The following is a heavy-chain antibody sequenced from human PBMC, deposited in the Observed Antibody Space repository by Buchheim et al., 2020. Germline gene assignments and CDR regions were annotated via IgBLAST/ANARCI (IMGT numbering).Heavy chain of an antibody. CDR2: INHSGST. V-gene: IGHV4-34*01. CDR3: ARVLGIAVASNYYYYYGMDV. Sequence: QVQLQQWGAGLLKPSETLSLTCAVYGVSFSGYYWSWIRQPPGKGLEWIGEINHSGSTNYNPSLKSRVTISVDTSKNQFSLKLSSVSAADTAVYYCARVLGIAVASNYYYYYGMDVWGQGTT. D-gene: IGHD6-19*01. CDR1: GVSFSGYY. J-gene: IGHJ6*02.